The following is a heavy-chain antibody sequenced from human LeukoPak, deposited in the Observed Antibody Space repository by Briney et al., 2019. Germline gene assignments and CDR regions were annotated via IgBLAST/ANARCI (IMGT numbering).Heavy chain of an antibody. CDR1: GGPISSSNW. CDR3: ARAPPLVMVRGVILDY. V-gene: IGHV4-4*02. Sequence: PSETLSLTCAVPGGPISSSNWWSWVRQPPGKGLEWIGEIYHSGSANYNPSLKSRVTISVDTSKNQFSLKLSSVTAADTAVYYCARAPPLVMVRGVILDYWGQGTLVTVSS. D-gene: IGHD3-10*01. CDR2: IYHSGSA. J-gene: IGHJ4*02.